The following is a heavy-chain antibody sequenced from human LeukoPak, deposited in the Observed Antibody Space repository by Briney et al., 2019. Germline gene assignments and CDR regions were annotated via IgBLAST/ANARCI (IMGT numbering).Heavy chain of an antibody. CDR1: GFTVSSNY. CDR2: IYSGGSI. CDR3: ASGKETSMAQGY. V-gene: IGHV3-53*01. J-gene: IGHJ4*02. D-gene: IGHD5-18*01. Sequence: GGSLRLSCAVSGFTVSSNYMTWVRQASGKGLEWVSVIYSGGSIYYADSEKGRFTISRDISKNTVDLQLNSLRAEDTAVYYCASGKETSMAQGYWGQGTLVTVSS.